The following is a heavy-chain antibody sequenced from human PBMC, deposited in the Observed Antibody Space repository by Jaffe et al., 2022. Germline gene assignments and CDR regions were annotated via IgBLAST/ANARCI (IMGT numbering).Heavy chain of an antibody. D-gene: IGHD6-25*01. CDR3: VRGDPGSSNGWDY. CDR1: GFTFSNYW. J-gene: IGHJ4*02. CDR2: IKGDGGRE. V-gene: IGHV3-7*04. Sequence: EVQLVESGGGLVQPGGCLRLSCVASGFTFSNYWMTWVRQTPGKGLEWVAHIKGDGGRESYVDSVKGRFTISRDNTKNTIYLQMNSLRVEDTAVYFCVRGDPGSSNGWDYWGQGTLVTVSS.